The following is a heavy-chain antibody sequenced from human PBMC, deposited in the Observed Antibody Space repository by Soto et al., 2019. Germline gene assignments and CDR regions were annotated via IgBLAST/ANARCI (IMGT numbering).Heavy chain of an antibody. V-gene: IGHV4-61*08. CDR3: ARADTAMVTVY. Sequence: SETLSLTCTVSGGSVSSGDYYWSWIRQPPGKGLEWIGYIYYSGSTNYNPSLKSRVTISVDTSKNQFSLKLGSVTAADTAVYYCARADTAMVTVYWGQGTLVTVSS. CDR1: GGSVSSGDYY. D-gene: IGHD5-18*01. J-gene: IGHJ4*02. CDR2: IYYSGST.